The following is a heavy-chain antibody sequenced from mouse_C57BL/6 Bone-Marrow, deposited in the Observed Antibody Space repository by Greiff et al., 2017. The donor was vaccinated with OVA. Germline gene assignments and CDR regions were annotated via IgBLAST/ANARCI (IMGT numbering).Heavy chain of an antibody. CDR1: GYTFTDYY. CDR2: IYPGSGNT. Sequence: QVQLKESGAELVRPGASVKLSCKASGYTFTDYYINWVKQRPGQGLEWIARIYPGSGNTYYNEKFKGKATLTAEKSSSTAYMQLSSLTSEDSAVYFCARGIYDYDGAWFAYWGQGTLVTVSA. J-gene: IGHJ3*01. V-gene: IGHV1-76*01. D-gene: IGHD2-4*01. CDR3: ARGIYDYDGAWFAY.